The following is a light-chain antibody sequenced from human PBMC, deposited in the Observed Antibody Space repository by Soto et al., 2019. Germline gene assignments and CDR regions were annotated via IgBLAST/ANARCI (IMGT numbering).Light chain of an antibody. V-gene: IGLV9-49*01. CDR1: SDYSFYK. J-gene: IGLJ1*01. CDR2: VGPGGIVG. Sequence: QSVLTQPPSASASLGASVTLTCTLSSDYSFYKVDWYQQRPGKGPRFVMRVGPGGIVGSKGDGIPDRFSVLGSGLNRYLTIKNIQEEDEGDYHCGADHGSGSNFVYVFGSGTKVTVL. CDR3: GADHGSGSNFVYV.